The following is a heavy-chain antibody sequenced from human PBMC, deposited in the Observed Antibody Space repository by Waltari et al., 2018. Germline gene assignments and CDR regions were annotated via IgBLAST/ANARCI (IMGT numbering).Heavy chain of an antibody. CDR2: ISISSGTT. CDR3: ATELLGAQYDFDH. V-gene: IGHV3-48*04. D-gene: IGHD1-7*01. Sequence: DVQLVESGGGLVQPGASLRLSCGVAGFDFHISSMNGVRQAPGKGLEWIAYISISSGTTYYADSLKGRFTISRDNPSNSLYLHMNNLRVEDTGTYYCATELLGAQYDFDHWGRGTLVTVSS. CDR1: GFDFHISS. J-gene: IGHJ4*02.